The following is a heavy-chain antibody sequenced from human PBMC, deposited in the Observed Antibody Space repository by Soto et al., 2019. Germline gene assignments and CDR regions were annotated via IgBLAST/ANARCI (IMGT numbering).Heavy chain of an antibody. CDR3: ARMKFDYRKEFDY. CDR2: ISSSRSTI. Sequence: PGGSLRLSCAASGFTFNTYAMNWVRQAPGKGLEWISYISSSRSTIYYADSVKGRFTISRDNAKNSLYLQMDSLRDEDTAVYYCARMKFDYRKEFDYWGQGTLVTVSS. J-gene: IGHJ4*02. V-gene: IGHV3-48*02. CDR1: GFTFNTYA. D-gene: IGHD3-9*01.